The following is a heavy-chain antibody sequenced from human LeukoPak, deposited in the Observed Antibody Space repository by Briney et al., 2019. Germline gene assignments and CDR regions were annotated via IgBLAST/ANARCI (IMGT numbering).Heavy chain of an antibody. CDR1: GFTFSSYA. CDR3: AKDPSVGYDSSGYFFPQYYFDY. Sequence: PGGSLRLSCAASGFTFSSYAMSWVRQAPGKGLEWVSAISGSGGSTYYADSVKGRFTISRDNSKNTLYLQMNSLRAEDTAVYYCAKDPSVGYDSSGYFFPQYYFDYWGQGTLVTVSS. J-gene: IGHJ4*02. CDR2: ISGSGGST. V-gene: IGHV3-23*01. D-gene: IGHD3-22*01.